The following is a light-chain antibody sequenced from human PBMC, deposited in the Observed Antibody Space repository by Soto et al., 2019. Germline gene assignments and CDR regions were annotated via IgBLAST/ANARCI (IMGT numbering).Light chain of an antibody. CDR1: QSISTW. CDR3: QQFNAFSST. V-gene: IGKV1-5*01. J-gene: IGKJ2*01. CDR2: DAS. Sequence: DIQMTQSPSTLSASVGDIVIITCRASQSISTWLAWYQQKPGKAPKLLIYDASTLESGVPSRFSGSGSGTEFTLTISSLQPDDFATYYCQQFNAFSSTFGQGTKLEIK.